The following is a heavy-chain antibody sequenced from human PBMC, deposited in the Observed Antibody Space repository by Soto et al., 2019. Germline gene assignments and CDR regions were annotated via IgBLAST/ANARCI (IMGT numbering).Heavy chain of an antibody. CDR3: ASHFDVDLSLDECYFDL. D-gene: IGHD3-9*01. Sequence: QVQLQESGPGLVKPSETLSLTCTVSGVSITPYFWSWIRQPAGKAPEWVGHIYASGRTTYNPSLKGRVTMFVSQTEVSLRLASVTAADTAVYYCASHFDVDLSLDECYFDLWGRGALVTVSS. CDR1: GVSITPYF. CDR2: IYASGRT. V-gene: IGHV4-4*07. J-gene: IGHJ2*01.